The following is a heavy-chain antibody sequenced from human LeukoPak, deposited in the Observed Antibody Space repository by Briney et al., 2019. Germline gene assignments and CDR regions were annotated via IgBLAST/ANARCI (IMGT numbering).Heavy chain of an antibody. Sequence: SEILSLTCTVSGGSISSYYWSWIRQPPGKGLEWIGYIYYSGSTNYNPSLKSRVTISVDTSKNQFSLKLSSVTAADTAVYYCARPSRRGVVIPFDYWGQGTLVTVSS. J-gene: IGHJ4*02. CDR1: GGSISSYY. CDR2: IYYSGST. D-gene: IGHD3-3*01. V-gene: IGHV4-59*08. CDR3: ARPSRRGVVIPFDY.